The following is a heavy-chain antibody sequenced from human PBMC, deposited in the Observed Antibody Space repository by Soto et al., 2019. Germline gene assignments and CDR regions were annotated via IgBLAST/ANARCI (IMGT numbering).Heavy chain of an antibody. CDR1: GGSISSYY. J-gene: IGHJ6*02. CDR2: IYYSGST. Sequence: PSETLSLTXTVSGGSISSYYWSWIRQPPGKGLEWIGYIYYSGSTNYNPSLKSRVTISVDTSKNQFSLKLSSVTAADTAVYYCASIKATALGYSYGMDVWGQGTTVTVSS. V-gene: IGHV4-59*01. D-gene: IGHD1-26*01. CDR3: ASIKATALGYSYGMDV.